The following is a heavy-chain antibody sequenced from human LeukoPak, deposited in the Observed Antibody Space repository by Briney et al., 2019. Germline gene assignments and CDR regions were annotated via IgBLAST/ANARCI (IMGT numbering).Heavy chain of an antibody. Sequence: GGSLRLSCAASGFTFSSYAMHWVRQAPGKGLEWVAVISYDGSNKYYADSVKGRFTISRDNSKNTLYLQMNSLRAEDTAVYYCARERFLEWSDFDYWGQGTLVTVSS. V-gene: IGHV3-30-3*01. J-gene: IGHJ4*02. D-gene: IGHD3-3*01. CDR3: ARERFLEWSDFDY. CDR1: GFTFSSYA. CDR2: ISYDGSNK.